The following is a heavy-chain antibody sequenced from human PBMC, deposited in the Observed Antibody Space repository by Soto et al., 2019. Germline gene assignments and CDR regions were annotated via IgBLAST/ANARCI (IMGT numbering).Heavy chain of an antibody. CDR3: ARIRGWGWLGPNDY. CDR2: IFSNDAK. D-gene: IGHD3-10*01. V-gene: IGHV2-26*01. Sequence: QVTLKESGPVLVKPTETLTLTCTVSGFSLSNARMSVSWIRQPPGKALEWLAHIFSNDAKSYSASLKSRLTISKDNSKSQVVLTMTNMYPVDTATYYCARIRGWGWLGPNDYWGQGTLVTVSS. J-gene: IGHJ4*02. CDR1: GFSLSNARMS.